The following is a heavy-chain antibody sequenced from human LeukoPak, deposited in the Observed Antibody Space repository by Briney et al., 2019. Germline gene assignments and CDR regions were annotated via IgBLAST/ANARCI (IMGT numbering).Heavy chain of an antibody. Sequence: SQTLSLTCATSGDSVSSNSAAWNWIRQSPSRGLEWLGRTYYRSKWYNDYAVSVKSRITINPDTSKNQFSLQLNSVTPEDTAVYYCARGLVVGSFLVEYNWFDPWGQGTLVTVSS. CDR2: TYYRSKWYN. D-gene: IGHD2-15*01. CDR1: GDSVSSNSAA. CDR3: ARGLVVGSFLVEYNWFDP. J-gene: IGHJ5*02. V-gene: IGHV6-1*01.